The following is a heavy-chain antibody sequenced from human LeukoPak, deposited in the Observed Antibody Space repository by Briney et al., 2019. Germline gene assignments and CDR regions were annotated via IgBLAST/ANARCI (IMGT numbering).Heavy chain of an antibody. V-gene: IGHV3-21*01. CDR2: ISSSSSYI. CDR1: GFTFSSYS. CDR3: ARDRIQGYFDL. J-gene: IGHJ2*01. Sequence: PGGSLRLSCAASGFTFSSYSMNWVRQAPGKGLEWVSSISSSSSYIYYAYSVKGRFTISRDNAKNSLYLQMNSLRAEDTAVYYCARDRIQGYFDLWGRGTLVTVSS.